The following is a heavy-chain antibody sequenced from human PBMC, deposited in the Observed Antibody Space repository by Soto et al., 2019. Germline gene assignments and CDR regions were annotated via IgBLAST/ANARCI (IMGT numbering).Heavy chain of an antibody. CDR3: ARDGSLSYYYDSSGQDY. J-gene: IGHJ4*02. Sequence: ASVKVSCKASGYTFTSYGISWVRQAPGQGLEWMGWISAYNGNTNYAQKLQGRVTMTTDTSTSTAYMELRSLRSDDTAVYYCARDGSLSYYYDSSGQDYWGQGTLVTVSS. CDR1: GYTFTSYG. CDR2: ISAYNGNT. D-gene: IGHD3-22*01. V-gene: IGHV1-18*01.